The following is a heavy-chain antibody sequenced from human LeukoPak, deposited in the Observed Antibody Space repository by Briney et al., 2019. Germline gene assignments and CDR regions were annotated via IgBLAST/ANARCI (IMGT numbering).Heavy chain of an antibody. CDR2: ISGSGGST. D-gene: IGHD3-10*01. Sequence: GGSLRLSCAASGFTFSSYAMSWVRQAPGKGLEWVSAISGSGGSTYYADSVKGRFTISRDNSKNTLYPQMNSLRAEDTAVYYRAKRNYGSGSSGAFDIWGQGTMVTVSS. CDR3: AKRNYGSGSSGAFDI. V-gene: IGHV3-23*01. CDR1: GFTFSSYA. J-gene: IGHJ3*02.